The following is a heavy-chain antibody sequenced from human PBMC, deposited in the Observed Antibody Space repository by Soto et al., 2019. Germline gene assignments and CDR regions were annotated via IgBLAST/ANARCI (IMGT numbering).Heavy chain of an antibody. V-gene: IGHV4-39*01. Sequence: PSETLSLTCTVSGDSIRSSSHYWGWIRQPPGKGLEWIGSIFYGGSSYYNPSLKSRVTISVDTSKNQFSLRLSSVTAADTAVYYCARHLSGTSVYYGLDAWGQGTTVTVSS. D-gene: IGHD3-10*01. CDR2: IFYGGSS. J-gene: IGHJ6*02. CDR3: ARHLSGTSVYYGLDA. CDR1: GDSIRSSSHY.